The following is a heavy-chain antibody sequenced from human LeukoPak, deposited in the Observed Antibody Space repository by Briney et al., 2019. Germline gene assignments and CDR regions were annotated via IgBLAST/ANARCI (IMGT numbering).Heavy chain of an antibody. CDR2: ISATGST. CDR3: ARENRGSNYGWYFDY. CDR1: GGSITSGSYS. J-gene: IGHJ4*02. V-gene: IGHV4-61*02. D-gene: IGHD5-18*01. Sequence: SETLSLTCTVSGGSITSGSYSWSWIRQPAGKGLEWIGRISATGSTYFNPSLKSRVTISVDTSKNQFSLKLNSVTATDTAVYYCARENRGSNYGWYFDYWGQGTLVTVSS.